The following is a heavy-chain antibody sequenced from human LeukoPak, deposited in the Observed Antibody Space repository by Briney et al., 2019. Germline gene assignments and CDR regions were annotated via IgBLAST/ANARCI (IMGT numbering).Heavy chain of an antibody. CDR2: SRNKAKSYTA. V-gene: IGHV3-72*01. CDR1: GFTFTNHF. Sequence: GGPLRLSCAVSGFTFTNHFLDWVPQARGKGLEWVGRSRNKAKSYTAEYAASVKGRFTISRDDSKNSLYLQMNSLETEDTAVYYCVRVGSVSGSDYLDYWGQGTLVTVSS. D-gene: IGHD6-19*01. CDR3: VRVGSVSGSDYLDY. J-gene: IGHJ4*01.